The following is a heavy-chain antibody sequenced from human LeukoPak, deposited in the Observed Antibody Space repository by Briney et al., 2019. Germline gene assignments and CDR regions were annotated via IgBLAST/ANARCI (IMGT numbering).Heavy chain of an antibody. CDR2: IYSGGST. Sequence: GGSLRLSCAASGFTFSSYWMSWVRQAPGKGLEWVSVIYSGGSTYYADSVKGRFTISRHNSKNTLYLQMNSLRAEDTAVYYCARPRTFGAYDAFDIWGQGTMVAVSS. V-gene: IGHV3-53*04. D-gene: IGHD3-16*01. CDR3: ARPRTFGAYDAFDI. J-gene: IGHJ3*02. CDR1: GFTFSSYW.